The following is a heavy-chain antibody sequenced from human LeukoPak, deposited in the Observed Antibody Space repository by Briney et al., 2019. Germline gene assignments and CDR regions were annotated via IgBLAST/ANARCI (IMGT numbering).Heavy chain of an antibody. CDR1: GFTFSSYG. V-gene: IGHV3-33*01. J-gene: IGHJ3*02. Sequence: PGGSLRLSCAPSGFTFSSYGMHWVREAPGKGLEWVALIWYDGSNEDYADSVKGRFTISRDNSKNTLYLQMNSLRAEDTAVYYCAREKHSSTIVGAADAFDIWGQGTMVIVSS. D-gene: IGHD1-26*01. CDR3: AREKHSSTIVGAADAFDI. CDR2: IWYDGSNE.